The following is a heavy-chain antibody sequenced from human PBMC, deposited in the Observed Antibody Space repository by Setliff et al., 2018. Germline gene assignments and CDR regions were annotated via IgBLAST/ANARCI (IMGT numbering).Heavy chain of an antibody. CDR1: GFTFSSYG. CDR3: ARGKGNGSGGYFGYDPFDV. J-gene: IGHJ3*01. CDR2: IRYDGSNK. V-gene: IGHV3-30*02. D-gene: IGHD3-22*01. Sequence: GSLRLSCAASGFTFSSYGMHWVRQAPGKGLEWVAFIRYDGSNKYYADSVKGRFIISRDDFNNTLYLQMKGLGAEDTAHYYCARGKGNGSGGYFGYDPFDVWGQGTLVTVSS.